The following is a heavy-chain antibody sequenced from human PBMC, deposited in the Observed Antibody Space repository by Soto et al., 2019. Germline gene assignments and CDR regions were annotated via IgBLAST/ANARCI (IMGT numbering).Heavy chain of an antibody. D-gene: IGHD3-22*01. Sequence: EVQLVESGGGLVQPGGSLRLSCAASGFTFSSYDMQWVRQGTGKGLEWVSAIGTAGDTYYPGSVKGRFTISRENAKNSLYLQMTSLRAGDTAVYYCARSPPGGYHYYYGLDVWGQGTTVTVSS. CDR3: ARSPPGGYHYYYGLDV. J-gene: IGHJ6*02. CDR1: GFTFSSYD. CDR2: IGTAGDT. V-gene: IGHV3-13*04.